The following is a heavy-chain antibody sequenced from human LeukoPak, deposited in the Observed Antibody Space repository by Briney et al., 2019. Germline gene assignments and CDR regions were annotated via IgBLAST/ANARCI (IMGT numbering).Heavy chain of an antibody. CDR2: INHSGST. J-gene: IGHJ4*02. V-gene: IGHV4-34*01. CDR3: ARGLEVLRFLEWLSYFDY. CDR1: GGSFSGYY. D-gene: IGHD3-3*01. Sequence: PSETLSLTCAVYGGSFSGYYWSWIRQPPGKGLEWIGEINHSGSTNYNPSLKSRVTISVDTSKNQSSLKLSSVTAADTAVYYCARGLEVLRFLEWLSYFDYWGQGTLVTVSS.